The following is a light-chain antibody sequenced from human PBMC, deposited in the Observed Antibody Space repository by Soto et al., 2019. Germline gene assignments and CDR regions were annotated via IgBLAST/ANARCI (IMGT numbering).Light chain of an antibody. CDR1: SSNIGAGYD. V-gene: IGLV1-40*01. J-gene: IGLJ2*01. CDR3: QSYDNTPSGVV. Sequence: QSVLTQPPSVSGAPGQRVTVSCTGSSSNIGAGYDVHWYLHLPGTAPKLLIFGNSHRPSGVPDRFSASNSGTSASLAITGLQAEDEADYYCQSYDNTPSGVVFGGGTKLTVL. CDR2: GNS.